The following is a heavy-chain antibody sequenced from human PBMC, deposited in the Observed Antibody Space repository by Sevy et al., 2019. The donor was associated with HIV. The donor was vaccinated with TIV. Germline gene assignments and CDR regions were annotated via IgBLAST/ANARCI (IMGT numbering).Heavy chain of an antibody. CDR2: ISAYNGNK. V-gene: IGHV1-18*04. J-gene: IGHJ4*02. CDR3: ARKGSSGYYGGYYFDY. Sequence: ASVKVSCKASGYTFTSYGISWVRQAPGQGLEWMGWISAYNGNKNYAQKLQGRVTMTTDTSTGTAYMELRSLRSDDTAVYYCARKGSSGYYGGYYFDYWGQGTLVTVSS. CDR1: GYTFTSYG. D-gene: IGHD3-22*01.